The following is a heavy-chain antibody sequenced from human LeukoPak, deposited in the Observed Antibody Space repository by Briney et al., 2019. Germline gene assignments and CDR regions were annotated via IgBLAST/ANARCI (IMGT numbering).Heavy chain of an antibody. Sequence: ASVKVSCKGSGYTFTGYYMHWVRQAPGQGLEWMGWINPNSGGTNYAQKFQGRVTMTRDTSISTAYMELSRLRSDDTAVYYCARARGFGELFPSYYYMDVWGKGTTVTVSS. V-gene: IGHV1-2*02. CDR3: ARARGFGELFPSYYYMDV. J-gene: IGHJ6*03. CDR1: GYTFTGYY. D-gene: IGHD3-10*01. CDR2: INPNSGGT.